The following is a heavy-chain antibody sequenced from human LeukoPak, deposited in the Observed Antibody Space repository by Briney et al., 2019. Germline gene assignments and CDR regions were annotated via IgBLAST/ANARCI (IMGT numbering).Heavy chain of an antibody. Sequence: PSETLSLTCTVSGGSVSRGSYYWSWTRQPPGKGLEWIGYIHHSGTTNYSPSLKSRVTISVDMSKNQFSLKLNSVTAADTAVYYCARVRYCSTNRCYDREFDNWGQGTLVTVSS. CDR1: GGSVSRGSYY. V-gene: IGHV4-61*01. J-gene: IGHJ4*02. CDR2: IHHSGTT. CDR3: ARVRYCSTNRCYDREFDN. D-gene: IGHD2-2*01.